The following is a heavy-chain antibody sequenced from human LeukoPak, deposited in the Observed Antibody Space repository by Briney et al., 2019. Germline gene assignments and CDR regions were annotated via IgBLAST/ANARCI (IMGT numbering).Heavy chain of an antibody. V-gene: IGHV1-8*01. J-gene: IGHJ3*02. CDR1: GYTFTSYD. Sequence: GASVKVSCKASGYTFTSYDINWVRQATGQGLEWMGWMNPNSGNTGYAQKFQGRVTMTRNTSISTAYMELSSLRSEDTAVYYCASSVVLWFGKSDAFDIWGQGTMVTVSS. CDR2: MNPNSGNT. D-gene: IGHD3-10*01. CDR3: ASSVVLWFGKSDAFDI.